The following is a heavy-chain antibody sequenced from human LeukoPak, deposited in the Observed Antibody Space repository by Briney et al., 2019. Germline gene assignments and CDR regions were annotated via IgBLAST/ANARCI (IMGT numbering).Heavy chain of an antibody. Sequence: GGSLRLSCAASGFTFSNYWMHWVRQAPGKGLVWVSRIKSDGSRTDYADSVKGRFTISRDNSKNTLYLQMNSLRAEDTAVYYCAKSGPFMTTVTTGYDYWGQGTLVTVSS. CDR3: AKSGPFMTTVTTGYDY. J-gene: IGHJ4*02. CDR2: IKSDGSRT. CDR1: GFTFSNYW. D-gene: IGHD4-17*01. V-gene: IGHV3-74*01.